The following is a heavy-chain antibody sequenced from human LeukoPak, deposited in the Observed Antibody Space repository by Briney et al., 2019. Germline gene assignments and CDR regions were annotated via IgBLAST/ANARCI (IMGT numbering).Heavy chain of an antibody. J-gene: IGHJ4*02. Sequence: PGGSLRLSCAASGFTLSSYSMNWVRQAPGKGLEWVSSISSSSSYIYYADSVKGRFTISRDNAKNSLYLQMNSLRAEDTAVYYCAREFWSGSLGGYFDYWGQGTLVTVSS. V-gene: IGHV3-21*01. D-gene: IGHD3-3*01. CDR3: AREFWSGSLGGYFDY. CDR1: GFTLSSYS. CDR2: ISSSSSYI.